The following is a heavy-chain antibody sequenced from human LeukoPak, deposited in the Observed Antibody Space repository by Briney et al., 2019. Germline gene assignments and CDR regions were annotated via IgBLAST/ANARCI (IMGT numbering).Heavy chain of an antibody. CDR1: GFTFSSYG. CDR3: ARDPYDNGDPFGMDV. V-gene: IGHV3-30*02. D-gene: IGHD4-17*01. CDR2: IRYDGSNK. J-gene: IGHJ6*02. Sequence: PGGSLRLSCAASGFTFSSYGMHWVRQAPGKGLEWVAFIRYDGSNKYYADSVKGRFTISRDNANNSVFLQMNSLRAEDTAIYYCARDPYDNGDPFGMDVWGRGTTVTVSS.